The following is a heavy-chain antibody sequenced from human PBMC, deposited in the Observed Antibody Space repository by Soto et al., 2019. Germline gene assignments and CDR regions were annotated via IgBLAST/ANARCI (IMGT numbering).Heavy chain of an antibody. CDR2: INAGNGNT. J-gene: IGHJ3*02. CDR1: GYTFTSYA. CDR3: ARTLYCSGGSCYVALDAFDI. Sequence: GASVKVSCKASGYTFTSYAMHWVRQAPGQRLEWMGWINAGNGNTKYSQKFQGRVTITRDTSASTAYMELSSLRSEDTAVYYCARTLYCSGGSCYVALDAFDIWGQGTMVTVSS. V-gene: IGHV1-3*01. D-gene: IGHD2-15*01.